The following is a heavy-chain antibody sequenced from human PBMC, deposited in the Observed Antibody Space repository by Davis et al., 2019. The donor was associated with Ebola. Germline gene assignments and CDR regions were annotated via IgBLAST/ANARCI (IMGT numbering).Heavy chain of an antibody. CDR3: ARSLQLAAAGTYVVDY. D-gene: IGHD6-13*01. CDR2: INPSGGST. CDR1: GFTFSTHG. J-gene: IGHJ4*02. Sequence: ASVKVSCKASGFTFSTHGIGWVRQAPGQGLEWMGIINPSGGSTSYAQKFQGRVTMTRDTSTSTVYMELSSLRSEDTAVYYCARSLQLAAAGTYVVDYWGQGTLVTVSS. V-gene: IGHV1-46*01.